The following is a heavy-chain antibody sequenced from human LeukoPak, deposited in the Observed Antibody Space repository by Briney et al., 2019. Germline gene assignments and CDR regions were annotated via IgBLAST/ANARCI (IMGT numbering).Heavy chain of an antibody. J-gene: IGHJ4*02. V-gene: IGHV1-69*04. CDR1: GGPFSRNA. D-gene: IGHD3-10*01. Sequence: GASVKVSCKASGGPFSRNAISWVRQAPGQGLEWMGRIIPILGIANYAQKLQGRVTITADKSTSTAYMELSSLRSEDTAVYYCARDGPAQMVDFDYWGQGTLVTVSS. CDR2: IIPILGIA. CDR3: ARDGPAQMVDFDY.